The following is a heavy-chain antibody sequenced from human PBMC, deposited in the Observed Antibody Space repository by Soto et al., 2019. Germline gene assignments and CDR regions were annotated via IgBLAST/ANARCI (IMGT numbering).Heavy chain of an antibody. CDR3: ARRGLYNWYFDL. CDR1: GGSISTYY. Sequence: QVHLQESGPGLVKPSETLSLACTVSGGSISTYYWSWIRQPPGKGLEWIGYIYYSGSTNYNPSLKRRVPMSVETSKNLFSLNLSAVTAADTAVYYCARRGLYNWYFDLWGRGTLVTVSS. J-gene: IGHJ2*01. D-gene: IGHD2-2*02. CDR2: IYYSGST. V-gene: IGHV4-59*08.